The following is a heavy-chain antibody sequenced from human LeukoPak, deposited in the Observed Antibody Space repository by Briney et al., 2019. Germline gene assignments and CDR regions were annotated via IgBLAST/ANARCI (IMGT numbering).Heavy chain of an antibody. Sequence: GGSLRLSCAASEFTFSSYGMHWVRQAPGKGLEWVAVIWYDGSNKYYADSVKGRFTISRDNSKNTLYLQMNSLRAEDTAVYYCARALFLVGALDYWGQGTLVTVSS. CDR1: EFTFSSYG. D-gene: IGHD1-26*01. CDR2: IWYDGSNK. CDR3: ARALFLVGALDY. V-gene: IGHV3-33*01. J-gene: IGHJ4*02.